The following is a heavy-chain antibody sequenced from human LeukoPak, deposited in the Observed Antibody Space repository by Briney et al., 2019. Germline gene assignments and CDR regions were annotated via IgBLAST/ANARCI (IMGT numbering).Heavy chain of an antibody. CDR2: IYTSGST. D-gene: IGHD3-10*01. J-gene: IGHJ5*02. CDR1: GGSISSYY. V-gene: IGHV4-4*07. CDR3: ARSYGSGSYYWFDP. Sequence: PSETLSLTCTVSGGSISSYYWSWIRQPAGKGLEWIGRIYTSGSTNYNPSLKSRVTISVDTSKNQFSLKLSSVTAADTAVYYCARSYGSGSYYWFDPWGQGTLVTVSS.